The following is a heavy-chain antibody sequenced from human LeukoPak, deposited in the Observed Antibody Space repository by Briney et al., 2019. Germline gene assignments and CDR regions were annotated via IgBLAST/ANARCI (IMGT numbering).Heavy chain of an antibody. CDR3: ARDYKYAFDN. CDR1: GFTFSDYS. D-gene: IGHD5-24*01. CDR2: IGIDSGNT. V-gene: IGHV3-48*01. J-gene: IGHJ4*02. Sequence: GGSLTLSCAASGFTFSDYSMNWVRQVPGKGLEWISYIGIDSGNTNYADSVKGRFTISGDKAKNSLYLQMNSLRVEDTAVDYCARDYKYAFDNWGQGTLVTVSS.